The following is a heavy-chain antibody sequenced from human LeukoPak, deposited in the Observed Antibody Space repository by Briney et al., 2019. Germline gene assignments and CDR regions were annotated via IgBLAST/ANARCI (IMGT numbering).Heavy chain of an antibody. J-gene: IGHJ2*01. CDR3: ARQPSYGGEGDYASNGGRDWYFVL. CDR2: IYHSGST. V-gene: IGHV4-30-2*01. D-gene: IGHD4-17*01. CDR1: GGSIRRGGYS. Sequence: SQTLSLTCAVSGGSIRRGGYSWSWIRQPPGKGLEWIGYIYHSGSTYSNPSPKSRVTISVDRSQTQFSLKLSPLTGQGPAVYYCARQPSYGGEGDYASNGGRDWYFVLWGRGTLDSVPS.